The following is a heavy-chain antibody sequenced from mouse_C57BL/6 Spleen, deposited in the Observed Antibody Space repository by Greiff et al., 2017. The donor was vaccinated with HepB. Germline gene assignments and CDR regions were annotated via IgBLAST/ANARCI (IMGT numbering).Heavy chain of an antibody. D-gene: IGHD1-1*01. CDR1: GYTFTSYT. V-gene: IGHV1-4*01. Sequence: QVQLQQSGAELARPGASVKMSCKASGYTFTSYTMHWVKQRPGQGLEWIGYINPSSGYTKYNQKFKDKATLTADKSSSTAYMKLSSLTSEDSAVYYCARQQFITTVVARYFAVWGTGTTVTVSS. CDR2: INPSSGYT. J-gene: IGHJ1*03. CDR3: ARQQFITTVVARYFAV.